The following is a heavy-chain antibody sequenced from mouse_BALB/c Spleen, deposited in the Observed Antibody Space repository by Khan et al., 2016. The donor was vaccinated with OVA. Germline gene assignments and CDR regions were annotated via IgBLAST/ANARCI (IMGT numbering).Heavy chain of an antibody. CDR3: SRSGYGFGAY. V-gene: IGHV1-54*01. D-gene: IGHD3-2*02. J-gene: IGHJ3*01. CDR2: INPGSGGT. Sequence: QVQLQQSGTELVRPGTSVKVSCKASGYAFTNYLIEWVKQRPGQGLEWIGVINPGSGGTNYNEKFKDKATLTADKSSSTAYMQLSSLTSDESAVYFCSRSGYGFGAYWGPGTLVTVSA. CDR1: GYAFTNYL.